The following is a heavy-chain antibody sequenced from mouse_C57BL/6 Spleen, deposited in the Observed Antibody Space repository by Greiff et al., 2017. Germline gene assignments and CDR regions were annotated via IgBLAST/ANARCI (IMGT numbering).Heavy chain of an antibody. D-gene: IGHD1-1*01. V-gene: IGHV1-64*01. Sequence: VQLQQSGAELVKPGASVKLSCKASGYTFTSYWMHWVKQRPGQGLEWIGMIHPNSGSTNYNEKFKSKATLTVDKSSSTAYMQLSSLTSEDSAVYYCARAYYGSSVDYWGQGTTLTVSS. CDR2: IHPNSGST. CDR1: GYTFTSYW. J-gene: IGHJ2*01. CDR3: ARAYYGSSVDY.